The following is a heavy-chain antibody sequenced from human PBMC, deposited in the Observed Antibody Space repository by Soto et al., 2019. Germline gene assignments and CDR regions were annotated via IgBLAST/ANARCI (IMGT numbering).Heavy chain of an antibody. CDR2: ISAYDGDT. V-gene: IGHV1-18*01. Sequence: QVQLVQSGPEVRTPGASVKVSCRAFGYAFNRYGVSWVRQAPGQGLEWLGWISAYDGDTKYGQRHQGRLIMTTETSTNTAYMEVRSLRSDDTAIYSCARSMITYNMDVWGQGTTVTVSS. J-gene: IGHJ6*02. D-gene: IGHD3-10*01. CDR3: ARSMITYNMDV. CDR1: GYAFNRYG.